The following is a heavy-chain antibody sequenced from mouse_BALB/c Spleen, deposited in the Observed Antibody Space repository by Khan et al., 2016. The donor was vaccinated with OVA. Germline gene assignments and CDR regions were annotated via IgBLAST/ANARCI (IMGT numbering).Heavy chain of an antibody. J-gene: IGHJ3*01. CDR3: TKLGITTWFAY. CDR1: SYSFTSFY. CDR2: IDPFNGDT. V-gene: IGHV1S135*01. D-gene: IGHD4-1*01. Sequence: VQLQQSGPELMKPGTSVKISCKASSYSFTSFYIHWVKQSHGKSLEWVGYIDPFNGDTNYNQQFKDKASLSVDKSSSTAYMHLNSLTSEDSAVYFCTKLGITTWFAYWGQGTLVSVSA.